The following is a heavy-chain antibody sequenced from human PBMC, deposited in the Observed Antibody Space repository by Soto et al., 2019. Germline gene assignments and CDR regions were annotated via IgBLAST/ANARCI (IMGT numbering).Heavy chain of an antibody. Sequence: GGSLRLSCAASGFTFSPYYMSWVRQAPGKGLEWLAMTTEHGNDKHYVDSVRGRFTISRDSAKNSMYLQMNSLRAEDTAVYYCARDPTGDDYYYGMDVWGQGTTVTVSS. CDR3: ARDPTGDDYYYGMDV. D-gene: IGHD3-10*01. J-gene: IGHJ6*02. CDR1: GFTFSPYY. V-gene: IGHV3-7*01. CDR2: TTEHGNDK.